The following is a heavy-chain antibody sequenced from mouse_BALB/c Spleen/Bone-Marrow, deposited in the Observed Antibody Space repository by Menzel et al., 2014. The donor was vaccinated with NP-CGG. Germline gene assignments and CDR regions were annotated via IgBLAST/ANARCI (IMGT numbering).Heavy chain of an antibody. J-gene: IGHJ3*01. CDR3: AREGDSAFAY. CDR2: INYSGFT. CDR1: GCSITSDYA. D-gene: IGHD2-13*01. Sequence: EVQLQQSGPGLVKPSHSLSLTCTVTGCSITSDYAWNWIRQFPGDKLEWMGYINYSGFTTYNPSLKSRISITRDTSKNQFFLQLNSVTTEDTATYYCAREGDSAFAYWGQGTLVTVSA. V-gene: IGHV3-2*02.